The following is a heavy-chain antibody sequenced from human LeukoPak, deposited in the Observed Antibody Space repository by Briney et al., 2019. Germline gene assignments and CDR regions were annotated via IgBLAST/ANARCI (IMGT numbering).Heavy chain of an antibody. CDR1: GGSISSSSYY. V-gene: IGHV4-39*01. CDR2: VFHSGRT. Sequence: PSETLSLTCSVSGGSISSSSYYWGWIRQPPGKGLEWMGSVFHSGRTYYNPSLNSRLTISVDTSNNQFSLKLTSVTAADTALYHCVRHRPPTLIVPAGDFDCWGQGTLVAVS. J-gene: IGHJ4*02. CDR3: VRHRPPTLIVPAGDFDC. D-gene: IGHD2-2*01.